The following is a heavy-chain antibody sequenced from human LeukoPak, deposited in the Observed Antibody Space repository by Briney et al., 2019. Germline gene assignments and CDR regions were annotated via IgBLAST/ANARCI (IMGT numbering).Heavy chain of an antibody. CDR3: ARDSSSGYFSDY. J-gene: IGHJ4*02. Sequence: GGSLRLSCAASGFTFSDYAMSWVRQPPGKGLEWVSAISGGGDSTYYADSVKGRFTISRDNSKNTLYLQMNSLRAEDTAVYYCARDSSSGYFSDYWGQGTLVTVSS. V-gene: IGHV3-23*01. D-gene: IGHD3-22*01. CDR1: GFTFSDYA. CDR2: ISGGGDST.